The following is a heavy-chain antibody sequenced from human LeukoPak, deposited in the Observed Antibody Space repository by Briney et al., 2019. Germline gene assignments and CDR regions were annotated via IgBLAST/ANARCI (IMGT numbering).Heavy chain of an antibody. J-gene: IGHJ5*02. V-gene: IGHV4-39*07. CDR1: GGSIISTIYY. CDR2: IYYSGST. D-gene: IGHD6-6*01. CDR3: ARGGYSSSSNWFDP. Sequence: SETLSLTCTVSGGSIISTIYYWGWIRQSPGKGLEWIGTIYYSGSTYYNASLRSRVTISVDTSKNQFSLKLSSVTAADTAVYYCARGGYSSSSNWFDPWGQGTLVTVSS.